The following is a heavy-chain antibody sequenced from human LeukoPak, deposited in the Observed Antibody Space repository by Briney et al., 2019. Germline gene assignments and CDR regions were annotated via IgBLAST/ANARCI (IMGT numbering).Heavy chain of an antibody. J-gene: IGHJ5*02. CDR3: AKDRAFLWSGDL. V-gene: IGHV3-23*01. D-gene: IGHD3-10*01. Sequence: AGGSLRLSCAASGFTFSSYAMSWVRQAPGKGLEWVSGISDSGGTTYYADSVKGRFTISRDNSKNTLYLQMNSLRAEDTAVYYCAKDRAFLWSGDLWGQGTLVTVSS. CDR1: GFTFSSYA. CDR2: ISDSGGTT.